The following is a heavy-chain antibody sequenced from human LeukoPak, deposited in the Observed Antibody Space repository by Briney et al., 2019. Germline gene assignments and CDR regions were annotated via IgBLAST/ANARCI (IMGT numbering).Heavy chain of an antibody. CDR3: ARDLISGSYYLQH. Sequence: ASVKVSCKASGYTFTSYGISWVRQAPGQGLEWMGWINTNTGNPTYAQGFTGRFVFSLDTSVSTAYLQISSLKAEDTAVYYCARDLISGSYYLQHWGQGTLVTVSS. CDR2: INTNTGNP. V-gene: IGHV7-4-1*02. CDR1: GYTFTSYG. D-gene: IGHD1-26*01. J-gene: IGHJ1*01.